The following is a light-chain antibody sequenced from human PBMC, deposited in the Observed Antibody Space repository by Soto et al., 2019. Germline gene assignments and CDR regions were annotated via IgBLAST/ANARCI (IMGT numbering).Light chain of an antibody. Sequence: QSALTQPRSVSRSPGQSVAISCTGTSSDVGGYNFVSWYQQHPGKAPKLIIYDVSKRPSGVPDRFSGSKSGNTASLTLSGLQAEDEADYYCCSYAGSYTPWVFGGGTKLTVL. CDR3: CSYAGSYTPWV. CDR1: SSDVGGYNF. J-gene: IGLJ3*02. CDR2: DVS. V-gene: IGLV2-11*01.